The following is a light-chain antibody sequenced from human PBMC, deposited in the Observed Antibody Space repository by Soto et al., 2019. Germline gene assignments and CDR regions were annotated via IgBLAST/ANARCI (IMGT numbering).Light chain of an antibody. CDR1: QTVKGD. Sequence: ERVMTQSPATLAVSPGERATLSCRASQTVKGDLAWYQQRPGQAPTLLLFGATTRATGAPDRFSGSGSETDFTLSISSLQADDFAVYYCRQYYNWPVSFGGGTKLEVK. CDR2: GAT. J-gene: IGKJ4*01. CDR3: RQYYNWPVS. V-gene: IGKV3D-15*01.